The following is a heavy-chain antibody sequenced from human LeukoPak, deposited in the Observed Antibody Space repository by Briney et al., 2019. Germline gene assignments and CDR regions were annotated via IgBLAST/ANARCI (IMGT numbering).Heavy chain of an antibody. CDR1: GFTVSSNY. V-gene: IGHV3-53*01. Sequence: GGSLRLTCAASGFTVSSNYMTWVRQAPGKGLEWVSVINSAGNTYYADSVKGRFSISRDSSKNTLYLQMNSLRAEDTAVYYCARDGGTTGLTGYHYYYMVLWAKETTVTVSS. J-gene: IGHJ6*03. CDR3: ARDGGTTGLTGYHYYYMVL. D-gene: IGHD3-9*01. CDR2: INSAGNT.